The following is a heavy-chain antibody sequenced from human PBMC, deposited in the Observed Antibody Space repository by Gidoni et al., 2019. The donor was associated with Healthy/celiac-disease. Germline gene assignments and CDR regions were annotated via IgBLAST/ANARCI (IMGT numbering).Heavy chain of an antibody. V-gene: IGHV4-61*01. J-gene: IGHJ3*02. D-gene: IGHD3-10*01. CDR3: ARGGRNDAFDI. CDR2: IYYSGST. CDR1: GGSVTSGTYY. Sequence: QVQLQASGPGLLKPSETLSLTCTVAGGSVTSGTYYWSWLRQPPGKGLEWIGYIYYSGSTNDNPSLKSRVTISVDTSKNQFSLKLSSVTAADTAVYYCARGGRNDAFDIWGQGTMVTVSS.